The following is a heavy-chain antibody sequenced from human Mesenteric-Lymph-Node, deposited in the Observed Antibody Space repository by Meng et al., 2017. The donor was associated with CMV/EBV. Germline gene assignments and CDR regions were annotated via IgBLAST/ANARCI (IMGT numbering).Heavy chain of an antibody. CDR2: INHSGST. CDR3: AGRGITMIVVGLGFDP. J-gene: IGHJ5*02. V-gene: IGHV4-34*01. CDR1: GGSFSGYY. D-gene: IGHD3-22*01. Sequence: SETLSLTCAVYGGSFSGYYWSWIRQPPGKGLEWIGEINHSGSTNYNPSLKSRVTISVDTSKNQFSLKPSSVTAADTAVYYCAGRGITMIVVGLGFDPWGQGTLVTVSS.